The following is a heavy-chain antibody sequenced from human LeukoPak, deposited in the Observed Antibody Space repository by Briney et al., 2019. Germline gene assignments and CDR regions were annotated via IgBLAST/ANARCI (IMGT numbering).Heavy chain of an antibody. Sequence: ASVKVSCKASGYTFTSYYMHWVRQAPGQGLEWMGIINPSGGRTSYAQKFQGRVTMTRDTSTSTVYMELSSLRAEDTAVYYCARDKLRYFDWSTVGAFDIWGQGTMVTVSS. D-gene: IGHD3-9*01. CDR1: GYTFTSYY. J-gene: IGHJ3*02. V-gene: IGHV1-46*01. CDR3: ARDKLRYFDWSTVGAFDI. CDR2: INPSGGRT.